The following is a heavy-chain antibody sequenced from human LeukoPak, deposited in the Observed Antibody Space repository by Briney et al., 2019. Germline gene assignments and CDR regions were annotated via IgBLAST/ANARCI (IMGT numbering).Heavy chain of an antibody. CDR1: GFTVSSNY. D-gene: IGHD1-14*01. V-gene: IGHV3-53*01. J-gene: IGHJ4*02. Sequence: PGGSLRLSCAVSGFTVSSNYMSWVRQAPGKGLEWVSVIYSGDRTNYADSVKGRFTISRDNSKNTLYLQMNSLRAEDTAVYYCAKVPDRPDYWGQGTLVTVSS. CDR2: IYSGDRT. CDR3: AKVPDRPDY.